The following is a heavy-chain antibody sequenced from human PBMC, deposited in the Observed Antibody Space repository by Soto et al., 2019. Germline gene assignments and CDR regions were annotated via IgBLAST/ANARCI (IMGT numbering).Heavy chain of an antibody. V-gene: IGHV3-33*01. CDR3: ARMYYDVWTGFSQSDIDY. CDR1: GFTFSSYG. D-gene: IGHD3-3*01. J-gene: IGHJ4*02. CDR2: IWYDGSKK. Sequence: QVQLVESGGGVGQPGRSLRLSCAASGFTFSSYGMHWVRQAPGKGLEWLAVIWYDGSKKYYADSVKGRFTISRDNSKNPLYMQTNSLRVEDTDVYYCARMYYDVWTGFSQSDIDYWGQGTLVTVSS.